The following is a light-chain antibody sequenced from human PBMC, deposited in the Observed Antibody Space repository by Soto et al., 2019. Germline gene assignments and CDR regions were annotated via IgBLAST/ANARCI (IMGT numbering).Light chain of an antibody. J-gene: IGKJ5*01. CDR3: QQRSNWPRT. CDR2: HAS. CDR1: QSVGRY. Sequence: EIVLTQSPGTLSLSPGERATLSCRASQSVGRYLAWLQQRPGQAPRLLIYHASNRADGIPARFSGSGSGTDFTLTISSLEPEDVAVYYCQQRSNWPRTFGQGTRLEIK. V-gene: IGKV3-11*01.